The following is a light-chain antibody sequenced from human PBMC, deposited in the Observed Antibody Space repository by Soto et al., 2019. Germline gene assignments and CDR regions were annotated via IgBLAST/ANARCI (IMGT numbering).Light chain of an antibody. CDR1: QNIISW. J-gene: IGKJ1*01. CDR3: QQYNSYPRT. Sequence: KVNKSPSTLSASVGARVTITCRASQNIISWLAWYQQKPGKAPKLLIYDASSLESGVPSRFSGSGSGTEFTLTISSLQPDDFATYYCQQYNSYPRTFGQGTKWIS. CDR2: DAS. V-gene: IGKV1-5*01.